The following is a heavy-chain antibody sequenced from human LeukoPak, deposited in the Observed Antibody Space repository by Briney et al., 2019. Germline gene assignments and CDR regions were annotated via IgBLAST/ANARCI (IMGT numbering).Heavy chain of an antibody. CDR3: AREKRDFWSGVNWFDP. Sequence: PGRSLRLSCAASGFTFSSYGMHWVRQAPGKGLEWVAVIWYDGSNKYYADSVKGRFTISRDNSKNTLYLQMNSLRAEDTAVYYCAREKRDFWSGVNWFDPWGQGTLVTVSS. D-gene: IGHD3-3*01. CDR1: GFTFSSYG. J-gene: IGHJ5*02. CDR2: IWYDGSNK. V-gene: IGHV3-33*01.